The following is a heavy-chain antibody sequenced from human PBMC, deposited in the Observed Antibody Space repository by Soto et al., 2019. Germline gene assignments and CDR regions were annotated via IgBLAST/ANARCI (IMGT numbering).Heavy chain of an antibody. J-gene: IGHJ3*02. Sequence: QVQLQESGPGLVKPSGTLSLTCAVSGGSFSSSNWWSWVRQPPGKGLEWIGEIYHSGSTNHNRSLKSRVTISVDKSKNQFSLKLSSVTAADTTVYYCARDSPFARIVGGKGFAFDIWGQGTMVTVSS. CDR3: ARDSPFARIVGGKGFAFDI. D-gene: IGHD1-26*01. CDR1: GGSFSSSNW. CDR2: IYHSGST. V-gene: IGHV4-4*02.